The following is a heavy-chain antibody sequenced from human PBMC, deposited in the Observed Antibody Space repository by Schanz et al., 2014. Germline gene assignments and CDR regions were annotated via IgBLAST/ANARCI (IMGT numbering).Heavy chain of an antibody. V-gene: IGHV1-18*01. D-gene: IGHD4-17*01. J-gene: IGHJ4*02. CDR3: ARGYGDSPTDF. CDR2: ISAYSGNS. Sequence: QVQLVQSGAEVKKPGSSVKVSCKASGGTFSSYSISWVRQAPGQGLEWMGWISAYSGNSKYAQKLQGRVTMTTDTSTSTAYMELSSLRSEDTAVYYCARGYGDSPTDFWGQGTLVTVSS. CDR1: GGTFSSYS.